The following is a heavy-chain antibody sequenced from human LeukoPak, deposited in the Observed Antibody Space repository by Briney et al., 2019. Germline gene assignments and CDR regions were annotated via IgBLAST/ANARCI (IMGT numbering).Heavy chain of an antibody. J-gene: IGHJ4*02. Sequence: PGGSLRLSCAASGFTFSSYAMSWVRQAPGKGLEWVSAISGSGGSTYYADSVKGRFTISRDNSKNTLYLQMNSLRAEDTAVYYCARGRKQQLVLNYWGQGTLVTVSS. CDR3: ARGRKQQLVLNY. CDR2: ISGSGGST. CDR1: GFTFSSYA. D-gene: IGHD6-13*01. V-gene: IGHV3-23*01.